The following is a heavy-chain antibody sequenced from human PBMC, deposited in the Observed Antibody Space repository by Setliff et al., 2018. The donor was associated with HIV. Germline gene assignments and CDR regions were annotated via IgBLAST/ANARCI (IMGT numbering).Heavy chain of an antibody. D-gene: IGHD3-10*01. Sequence: PSETLSLTCAVYGASFSGYYWGWIRQPPGKGLEWIGTVYYSGSTYYNPSLKSRVTISVDTSENQFSLMLSSVTAADTAVYYCARGLDYGSGSYYVDYWGQGTLVTVSS. CDR3: ARGLDYGSGSYYVDY. CDR1: GASFSGYY. V-gene: IGHV4-34*01. CDR2: VYYSGST. J-gene: IGHJ4*02.